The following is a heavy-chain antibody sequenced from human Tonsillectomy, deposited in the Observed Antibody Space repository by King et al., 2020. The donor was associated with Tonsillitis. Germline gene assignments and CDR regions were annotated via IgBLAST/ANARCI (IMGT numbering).Heavy chain of an antibody. CDR1: GFTFRNYA. CDR2: IGSGGNT. J-gene: IGHJ2*01. Sequence: QLVQSGGDLVQPEGSLRLSCAASGFTFRNYAMSWVRQAPGKGLEWVSVIGSGGNTYYINSVKGRFTISRDNSKNTPFLQMNSLRVEDTAIYYCAKDYTKTTYWFFDLWGRGTLVTVSS. D-gene: IGHD2-2*02. V-gene: IGHV3-23*04. CDR3: AKDYTKTTYWFFDL.